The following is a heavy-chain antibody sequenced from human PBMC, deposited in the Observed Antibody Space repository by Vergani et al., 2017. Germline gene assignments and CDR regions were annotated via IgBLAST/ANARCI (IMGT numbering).Heavy chain of an antibody. Sequence: QVQLQQWGAGLLKPSETLSLTCAVYGGSFSGYYWSWIRQPPGKGLEWIGEINHSGSTNYNPSLKSRVTISVDTSKNQFSLKLSSVTVADTAVYYCARGKGGRRGRRFDPWGQGTLVTVSS. J-gene: IGHJ5*02. CDR3: ARGKGGRRGRRFDP. CDR2: INHSGST. V-gene: IGHV4-34*01. D-gene: IGHD3-16*01. CDR1: GGSFSGYY.